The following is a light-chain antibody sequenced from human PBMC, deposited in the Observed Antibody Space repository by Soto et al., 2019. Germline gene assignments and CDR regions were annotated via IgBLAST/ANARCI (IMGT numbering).Light chain of an antibody. Sequence: IVLTKSPGTLSLSPGERATLSCRASQSVSKNYLALYQQKPGQAPRLLIYGASNRATGIPDRFIGSGSGTYFTLTISRMEPEDLAVYYRQQYGSSGTFCQGTKVDIK. CDR1: QSVSKNY. CDR2: GAS. J-gene: IGKJ1*01. CDR3: QQYGSSGT. V-gene: IGKV3-20*01.